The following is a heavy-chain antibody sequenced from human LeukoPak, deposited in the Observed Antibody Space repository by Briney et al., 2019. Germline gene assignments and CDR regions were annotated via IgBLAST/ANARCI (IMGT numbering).Heavy chain of an antibody. D-gene: IGHD2-15*01. V-gene: IGHV4-61*01. Sequence: SETLSLTCTVSGDSISSRSYFWSWIRQPPGKGLEWIGYIYYSGSTNYNPSLKSRVTISVDTSKNQFSLRLSSVTAADTAVYYCARQAGYCSGGGCYYKYWGQGTLVTVAS. CDR2: IYYSGST. CDR1: GDSISSRSYF. J-gene: IGHJ1*01. CDR3: ARQAGYCSGGGCYYKY.